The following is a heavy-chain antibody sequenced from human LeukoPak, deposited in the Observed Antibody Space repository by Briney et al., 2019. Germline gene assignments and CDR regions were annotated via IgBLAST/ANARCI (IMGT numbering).Heavy chain of an antibody. D-gene: IGHD1-1*01. Sequence: PGGSLRLSCSASGFTFSAYAMYWVRQAPGKGLEYVSGISNNGRSSFYADSVKGRFTISRDNSKNTLYLQMSSLRAEDTAVYYCVKITSVTGGDCWGQGTRLTVSS. CDR1: GFTFSAYA. CDR2: ISNNGRSS. V-gene: IGHV3-64D*09. CDR3: VKITSVTGGDC. J-gene: IGHJ4*02.